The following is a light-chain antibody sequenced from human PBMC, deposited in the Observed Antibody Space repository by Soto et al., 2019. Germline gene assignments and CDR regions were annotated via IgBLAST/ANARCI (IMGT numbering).Light chain of an antibody. CDR2: TAS. V-gene: IGKV1-5*01. CDR1: QTISRW. J-gene: IGKJ1*01. CDR3: HEYNHYWT. Sequence: IHMTQSPSVLSASVGDTFTITCRASQTISRWLAWYQQKPGKAPRLLIYTASTLESGVPSRFSASGSGTEFTLNISSLHPDDFATYYCHEYNHYWTFGQGTKVDIK.